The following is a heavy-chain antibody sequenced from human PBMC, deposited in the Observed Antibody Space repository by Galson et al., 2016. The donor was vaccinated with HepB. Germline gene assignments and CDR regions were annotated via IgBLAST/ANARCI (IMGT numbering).Heavy chain of an antibody. V-gene: IGHV4-59*08. CDR2: IHDNGRT. Sequence: SETLSLTCTVSGDSISDYFWSWIRQPPGKGLEWIGYIHDNGRTTYSPSLKSRATISVDTSKSQFSLKLNSVTPADTAVYYCSRHRRENNGYGDYYYYYGLDVWGQGNPGHRLL. J-gene: IGHJ6*02. D-gene: IGHD2-8*01. CDR1: GDSISDYF. CDR3: SRHRRENNGYGDYYYYYGLDV.